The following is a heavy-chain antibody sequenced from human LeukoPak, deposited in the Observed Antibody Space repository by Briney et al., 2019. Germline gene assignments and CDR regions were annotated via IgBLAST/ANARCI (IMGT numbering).Heavy chain of an antibody. CDR2: IHHSGSA. J-gene: IGHJ4*02. Sequence: PSETLSLTSTVSDDSISNYYWIWIRQPPGKGLEWIGYIHHSGSANYKPSLKSRVTISVDTSKNQFSLKLTSVTAADTAVYYCARDGSGRYYFDYWGQGTLVTVSS. D-gene: IGHD3-10*01. CDR1: DDSISNYY. CDR3: ARDGSGRYYFDY. V-gene: IGHV4-59*01.